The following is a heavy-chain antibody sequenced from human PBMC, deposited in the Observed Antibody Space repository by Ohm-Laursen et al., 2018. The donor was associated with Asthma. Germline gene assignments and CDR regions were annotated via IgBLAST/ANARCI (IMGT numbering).Heavy chain of an antibody. J-gene: IGHJ4*02. CDR3: ARDVMEWYLPAFDF. CDR1: GFTFRSYA. CDR2: GGSYYDGGLK. V-gene: IGHV3-30-3*01. Sequence: SLRLSCTASGFTFRSYAMHWVRQAPGKGLEWVAVGGSYYDGGLKYYADSVNGRITVSRDDSKNTQYLQMNSLRPDDTAEYYCARDVMEWYLPAFDFWGQGTLVTVSS. D-gene: IGHD3-3*01.